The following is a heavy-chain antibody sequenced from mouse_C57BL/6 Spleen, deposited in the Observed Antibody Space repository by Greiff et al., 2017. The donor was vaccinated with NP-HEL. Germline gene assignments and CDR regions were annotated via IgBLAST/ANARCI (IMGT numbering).Heavy chain of an antibody. Sequence: QVQLKESGPGLVQPSQSLSITCTVSGFSLTSYGVHWVRQSPGKGLEWLGVIWSGGSTDYNAAFISRLSISKDNSKSQVFFKMNSLQADDTAIYYCARGANWDRFAYWGQGTLVTVSA. CDR3: ARGANWDRFAY. V-gene: IGHV2-2*01. CDR2: IWSGGST. D-gene: IGHD4-1*01. CDR1: GFSLTSYG. J-gene: IGHJ3*01.